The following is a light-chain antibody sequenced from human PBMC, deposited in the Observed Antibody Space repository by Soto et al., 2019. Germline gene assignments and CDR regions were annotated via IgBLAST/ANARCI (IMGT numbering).Light chain of an antibody. CDR3: AAWDASLNGVI. CDR1: SSNIGTYT. J-gene: IGLJ2*01. CDR2: SNN. Sequence: QSVLTQPPSASGTPGQRVTISCSGSSSNIGTYTVNWYQQVPGTAPRLLIYSNNQRPSGVPDRFSGSKSGTSASLAISGLQSEDEADYYCAAWDASLNGVIFGGGTKLTVL. V-gene: IGLV1-44*01.